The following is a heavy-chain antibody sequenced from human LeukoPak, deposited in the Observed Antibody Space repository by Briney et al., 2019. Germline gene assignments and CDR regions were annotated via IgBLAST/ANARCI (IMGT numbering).Heavy chain of an antibody. CDR1: GGSISSYY. CDR2: IYYSGST. Sequence: SETLSLTCTVSGGSISSYYWSWIRQPPGKGLEWIGYIYYSGSTNYNPSLKSRVTISVDTSKNQFSLELSSVTAADTAVYYCARHAQYSSSWVYYYYYYGMDVWGQGTTVTVSS. CDR3: ARHAQYSSSWVYYYYYYGMDV. V-gene: IGHV4-59*08. J-gene: IGHJ6*02. D-gene: IGHD6-13*01.